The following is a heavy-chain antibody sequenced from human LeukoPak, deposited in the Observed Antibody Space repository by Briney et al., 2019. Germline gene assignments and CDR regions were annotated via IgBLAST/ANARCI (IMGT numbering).Heavy chain of an antibody. J-gene: IGHJ3*02. CDR3: ARDGYGGGAFDI. CDR1: GYTFTNYG. V-gene: IGHV1-18*01. D-gene: IGHD4-23*01. CDR2: ISAYNGNT. Sequence: ASVKVSCKASGYTFTNYGLSWVRQAPGQGLEWMGWISAYNGNTNYAQKLQGRVTMTTDTSTSTAYMELRSLRSDDTAVYYCARDGYGGGAFDIWGQGTMVTVSS.